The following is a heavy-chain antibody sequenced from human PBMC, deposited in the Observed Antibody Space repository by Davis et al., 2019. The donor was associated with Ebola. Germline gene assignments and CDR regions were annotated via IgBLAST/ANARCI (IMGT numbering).Heavy chain of an antibody. J-gene: IGHJ4*02. CDR1: GFTFSSYA. CDR3: VKGYCSSTSCSRAIWFDC. V-gene: IGHV3-64D*06. CDR2: ISSNGGST. D-gene: IGHD2-2*01. Sequence: PGGSLRLSCSVSGFTFSSYAMHWVRQAPGKGLEYVSGISSNGGSTYYADSVKGRFTISRDNSKNTLYLQMSSLRVEDMAVYFCVKGYCSSTSCSRAIWFDCWGQGTLVSVSS.